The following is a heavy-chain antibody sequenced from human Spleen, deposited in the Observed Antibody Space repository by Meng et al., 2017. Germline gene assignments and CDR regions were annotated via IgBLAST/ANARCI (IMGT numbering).Heavy chain of an antibody. D-gene: IGHD2-21*02. V-gene: IGHV2-26*01. Sequence: SGPTLVKPTETLTLTCTVSGFSLINARMGVSWIRQPPGKALEWLAHIFSNDEKSYSTSLKSRLTISKDTYKSQVVLTMTNMDPVDTATYYCARVYCGGDCDIDYWGQGTLVTVSS. CDR3: ARVYCGGDCDIDY. CDR2: IFSNDEK. CDR1: GFSLINARMG. J-gene: IGHJ4*02.